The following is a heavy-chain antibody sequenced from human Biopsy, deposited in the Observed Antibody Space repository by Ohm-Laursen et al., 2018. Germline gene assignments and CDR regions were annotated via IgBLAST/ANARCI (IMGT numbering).Heavy chain of an antibody. V-gene: IGHV1-2*02. CDR2: INPATGET. Sequence: ASVKVSCKASGYTFNAYYIHWMRQAPGQGLEWMGWINPATGETRYAQRFQGRVTMTGDTSISTAYMDLSRLTSADTGIYYCARPSGGVSTIGFDPWGQGTLVIVSS. CDR3: ARPSGGVSTIGFDP. CDR1: GYTFNAYY. J-gene: IGHJ5*02. D-gene: IGHD5/OR15-5a*01.